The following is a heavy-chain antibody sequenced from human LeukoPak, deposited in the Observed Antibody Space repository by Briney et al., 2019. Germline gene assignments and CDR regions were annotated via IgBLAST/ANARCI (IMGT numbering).Heavy chain of an antibody. Sequence: PGGSLRLSCAASGFTISIHWMSWVRQSPGKGLEWVSYISSSSSTIYYADSVKGRFTISRGNAKNSLYLQMNSLRAEDTAVYYCARDGIYMDVWGKGTTVTVSS. CDR1: GFTISIHW. V-gene: IGHV3-48*01. J-gene: IGHJ6*03. CDR2: ISSSSSTI. CDR3: ARDGIYMDV. D-gene: IGHD1-26*01.